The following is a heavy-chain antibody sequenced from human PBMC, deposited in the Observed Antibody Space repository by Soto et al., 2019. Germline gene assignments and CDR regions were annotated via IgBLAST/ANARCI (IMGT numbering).Heavy chain of an antibody. V-gene: IGHV3-23*01. J-gene: IGHJ4*02. D-gene: IGHD2-2*01. CDR2: ISGSGGST. CDR1: GFTFSSYA. Sequence: GGSLRLSCAASGFTFSSYAMSWVRQAPGKGLEWVSAISGSGGSTYYADSVKGRFTISRDNSKNTLYLQMNSLRAEDTAVYYCAKDPKPIVVVPAAGFDYWGQGTLVTVSS. CDR3: AKDPKPIVVVPAAGFDY.